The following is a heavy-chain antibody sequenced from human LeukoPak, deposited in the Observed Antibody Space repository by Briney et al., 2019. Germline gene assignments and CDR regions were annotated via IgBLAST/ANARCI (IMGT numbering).Heavy chain of an antibody. CDR1: GGSFSGYY. J-gene: IGHJ6*02. D-gene: IGHD2-2*01. Sequence: SETLSLTCAVYGGSFSGYYWSWIRQPPGKGLEWIGEINHSGSTNYNPSLKSRVTISVDTSKNQFSLKLSSVTAADTAVYYCARGHCSSTSCYWVRGYYYGMDVWGQGTTVTVSS. CDR3: ARGHCSSTSCYWVRGYYYGMDV. V-gene: IGHV4-34*01. CDR2: INHSGST.